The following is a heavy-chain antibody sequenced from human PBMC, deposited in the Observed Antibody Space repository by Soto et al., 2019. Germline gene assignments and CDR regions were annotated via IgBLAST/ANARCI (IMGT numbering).Heavy chain of an antibody. CDR2: INPSVGST. Sequence: ASVKVSCKASGYTFTSYYMHWVRQAPGQGLEWMGIINPSVGSTSYAQKLQGRVTMTTDTSTSTVYMELRSLRSDDTAVYYCARVRLTKADYWGQGTLVTVSS. CDR3: ARVRLTKADY. J-gene: IGHJ4*02. D-gene: IGHD4-17*01. CDR1: GYTFTSYY. V-gene: IGHV1-46*01.